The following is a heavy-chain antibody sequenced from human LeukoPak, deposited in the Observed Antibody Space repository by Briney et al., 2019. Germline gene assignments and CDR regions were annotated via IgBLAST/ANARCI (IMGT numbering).Heavy chain of an antibody. Sequence: ASEKVSCKASGYTFTSYGISWVRQAPGQGLEWMGWISAYNGNTNYAQKLQGRVTMTTDTSTSTAYMELRSLRSDDTAVYYCARARIHIVVVPAYYYYGMDVWGQGTTVTVSS. V-gene: IGHV1-18*01. J-gene: IGHJ6*02. D-gene: IGHD2-2*01. CDR3: ARARIHIVVVPAYYYYGMDV. CDR1: GYTFTSYG. CDR2: ISAYNGNT.